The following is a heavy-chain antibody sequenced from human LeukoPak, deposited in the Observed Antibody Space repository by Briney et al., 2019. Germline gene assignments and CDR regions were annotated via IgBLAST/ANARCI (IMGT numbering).Heavy chain of an antibody. CDR2: ISSSGSTI. CDR1: GFTFSDYY. V-gene: IGHV3-11*01. D-gene: IGHD5-18*01. J-gene: IGHJ4*02. CDR3: AKVSGGNTAMTRGYYFDY. Sequence: NPGGSLRLSCAASGFTFSDYYMSWIRQAPGKGLEWVSYISSSGSTIYYADSVKGRFTISRDNSKNTLYLQMNSLRAEDTAVYYCAKVSGGNTAMTRGYYFDYWGQGTLVTVSS.